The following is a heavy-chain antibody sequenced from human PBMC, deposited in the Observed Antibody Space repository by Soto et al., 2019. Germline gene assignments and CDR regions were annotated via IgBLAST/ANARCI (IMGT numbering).Heavy chain of an antibody. V-gene: IGHV3-7*03. J-gene: IGHJ3*02. CDR2: IKQDGSEK. Sequence: GGSLRLSCAASGFTFSSYWMSWVRQAPGKGLEWVANIKQDGSEKYYVDSVKGRFTISRDNAKNSLYLQMNSLRAEDTAVYYGARSVQLERPDAFDIWGQGTMVTVSS. CDR3: ARSVQLERPDAFDI. CDR1: GFTFSSYW. D-gene: IGHD1-1*01.